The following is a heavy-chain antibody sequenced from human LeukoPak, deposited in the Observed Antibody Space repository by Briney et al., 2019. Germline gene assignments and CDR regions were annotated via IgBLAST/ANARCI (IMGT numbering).Heavy chain of an antibody. CDR1: GFTFSSYS. D-gene: IGHD4-17*01. V-gene: IGHV3-48*04. Sequence: GGSLRLSCAASGFTFSSYSMNWVRQAPGKGLEWVSYISSSSSTIYYADSVKGRFTISRDNAKNSLYLQMNSLRAEDTAVYYCARDRYGDYVTSGAFDIWGQGTMVTVSS. J-gene: IGHJ3*02. CDR3: ARDRYGDYVTSGAFDI. CDR2: ISSSSSTI.